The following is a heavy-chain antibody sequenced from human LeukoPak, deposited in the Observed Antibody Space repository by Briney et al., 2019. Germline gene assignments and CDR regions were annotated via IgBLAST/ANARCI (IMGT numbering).Heavy chain of an antibody. CDR2: IYSGGST. CDR3: ARDYGNFDSSSWYPEYFQH. J-gene: IGHJ1*01. Sequence: GGSLRLSCAASGFTVSSNYMSWVRQAPGKGLEWVSVIYSGGSTYYADSVKGRFTISRDNSKNTLYLQMNSLRAEDTAVYYCARDYGNFDSSSWYPEYFQHWGQGTLVTVSS. D-gene: IGHD6-13*01. V-gene: IGHV3-66*01. CDR1: GFTVSSNY.